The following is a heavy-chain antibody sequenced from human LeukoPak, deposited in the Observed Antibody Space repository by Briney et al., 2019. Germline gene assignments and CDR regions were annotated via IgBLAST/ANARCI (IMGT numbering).Heavy chain of an antibody. CDR2: IYYSGST. J-gene: IGHJ5*02. CDR3: ARGYGSGSYYAGA. CDR1: GGSISSSIYY. D-gene: IGHD3-10*01. V-gene: IGHV4-39*01. Sequence: SETLSLTCTVSGGSISSSIYYWGWIRQPPGKGLEWIGSIYYSGSTYYNPSLKSRVTISVDTSKNQFSLKLSSVTAADTAVYYCARGYGSGSYYAGAWGQGTLVTVSS.